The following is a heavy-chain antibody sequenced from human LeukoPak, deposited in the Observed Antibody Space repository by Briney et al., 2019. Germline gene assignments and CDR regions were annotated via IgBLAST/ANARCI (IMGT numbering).Heavy chain of an antibody. Sequence: ESLRLSCAASRFTFSNAWMNWVRQAPGKGLDWVGRIKSKGDGETTDYAAPVKGRFTISRDDSNNMVYLQMNSLKIEDTAVYYCAIDEPNYAPYDFDYWGQGTLVTVSS. CDR1: RFTFSNAW. D-gene: IGHD4/OR15-4a*01. CDR2: IKSKGDGETT. J-gene: IGHJ4*02. V-gene: IGHV3-15*01. CDR3: AIDEPNYAPYDFDY.